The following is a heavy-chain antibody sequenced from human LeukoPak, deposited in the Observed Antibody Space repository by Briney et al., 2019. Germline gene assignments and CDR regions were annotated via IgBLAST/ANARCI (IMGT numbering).Heavy chain of an antibody. CDR2: ISYDGSNK. CDR3: AKDRWENYGSGSSYDY. D-gene: IGHD3-10*01. V-gene: IGHV3-30*18. Sequence: QPGGSLRLSCTTSGFTFSSYGMHWVRQAPGKGLEWVAVISYDGSNKYYADSVKGRFTISRDNSKNTLYLQMNSLRAEDTAVYYCAKDRWENYGSGSSYDYWGQGTLVTVSS. CDR1: GFTFSSYG. J-gene: IGHJ4*02.